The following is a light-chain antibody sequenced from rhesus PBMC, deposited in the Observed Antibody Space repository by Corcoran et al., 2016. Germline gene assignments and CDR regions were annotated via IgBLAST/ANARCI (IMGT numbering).Light chain of an antibody. Sequence: DVVMTQTPLSLPVTPGEPASISCRSSQSLLGSDGFTHLHWYLQKPGQSPQLLLYLISTRSSGAPDRLRGGGSGNDFTLKISRVEAEDVGVYYCMQTLQAPLTFGGGTKVEIK. CDR1: QSLLGSDGFTH. CDR2: LIS. V-gene: IGKV2-78*01. J-gene: IGKJ4*01. CDR3: MQTLQAPLT.